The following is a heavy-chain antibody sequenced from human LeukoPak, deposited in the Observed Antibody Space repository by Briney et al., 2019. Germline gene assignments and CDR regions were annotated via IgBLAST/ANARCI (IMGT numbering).Heavy chain of an antibody. D-gene: IGHD5-24*01. CDR2: IYTSGST. V-gene: IGHV4-61*02. CDR3: AREMATHYYYYYYMDV. Sequence: SETLSLTCTVSGYSISSGSYYWSWIRQPAGKGLEWIGRIYTSGSTNYNPSLKSRVAISVDTSKNQFSLKLSSVTAADTAVYYCAREMATHYYYYYYMDVWGKGTTVTISS. J-gene: IGHJ6*03. CDR1: GYSISSGSYY.